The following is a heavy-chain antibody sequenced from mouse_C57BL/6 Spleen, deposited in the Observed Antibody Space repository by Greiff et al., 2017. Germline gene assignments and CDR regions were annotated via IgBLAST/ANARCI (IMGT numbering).Heavy chain of an antibody. CDR3: ARSFLAGSSWFAY. CDR1: GYSFTDYN. J-gene: IGHJ3*01. CDR2: ITPNYGTP. V-gene: IGHV1-39*01. D-gene: IGHD4-1*01. Sequence: VQLKESGPELVQPGASVKISCKASGYSFTDYNMNWVKQSTGKSLEWIGVITPNYGTPSSNQKFNGKATLTVDQSSSTAYMQLNRLTSEDSAVYYCARSFLAGSSWFAYRGQGTLVTVSA.